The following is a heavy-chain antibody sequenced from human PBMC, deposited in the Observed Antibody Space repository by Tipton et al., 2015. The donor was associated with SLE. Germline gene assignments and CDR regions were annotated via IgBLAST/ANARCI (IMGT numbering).Heavy chain of an antibody. V-gene: IGHV3-23*01. CDR2: ISGDSTSR. CDR1: GFTFSDYY. Sequence: SLRLSCAASGFTFSDYYMSWIRQAPGKGLEWVPSISGDSTSRNYADSVKGRFTISRDNSKNTLYLQMNSLRAEDTAVYYCAKGVGATGSAFDIWGQGTMVTVSS. CDR3: AKGVGATGSAFDI. D-gene: IGHD1-26*01. J-gene: IGHJ3*02.